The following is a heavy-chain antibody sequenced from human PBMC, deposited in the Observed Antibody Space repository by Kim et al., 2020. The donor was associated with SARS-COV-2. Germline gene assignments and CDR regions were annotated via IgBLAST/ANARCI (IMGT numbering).Heavy chain of an antibody. D-gene: IGHD3-3*02. J-gene: IGHJ5*02. CDR2: IYYSGST. CDR3: ASCIRRLADEHWFDP. CDR1: GGSISSSSYY. V-gene: IGHV4-39*01. Sequence: SETLSLTCTVSGGSISSSSYYWGWIRQPPGKGLEWIGSIYYSGSTYYNPSLKSRVTISVDTSKNQFSLKLSSVTAADTAVYYCASCIRRLADEHWFDPWGQGTLVTVSS.